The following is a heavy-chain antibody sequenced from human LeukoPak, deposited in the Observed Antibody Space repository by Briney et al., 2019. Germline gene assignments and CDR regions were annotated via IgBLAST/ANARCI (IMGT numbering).Heavy chain of an antibody. CDR1: GGSISSGSYY. CDR2: IYTSGST. D-gene: IGHD3-10*01. CDR3: AREDSGSYYNFYYFYMDV. J-gene: IGHJ6*03. V-gene: IGHV4-61*02. Sequence: PSETLSLTCTVSGGSISSGSYYWSWIRQPAGKGLEWIGRIYTSGSTNYNPSLKSRVTMSVDTSKNQFYLSLSSVTAADTAVYYCAREDSGSYYNFYYFYMDVWGKGTTVTISS.